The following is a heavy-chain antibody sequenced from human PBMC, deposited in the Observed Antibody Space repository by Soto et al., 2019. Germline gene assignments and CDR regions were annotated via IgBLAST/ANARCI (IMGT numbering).Heavy chain of an antibody. Sequence: SGKAACMASGDTFTGYYMHWVRPAPGQGLEWMGWINPNSGGTNYAQKFQGWVTMTRDTSISTAYMELSRLRSDDTAVYYCARDHYYDSSGYPDYWGQGTLVTVSS. CDR3: ARDHYYDSSGYPDY. J-gene: IGHJ4*02. D-gene: IGHD3-22*01. V-gene: IGHV1-2*04. CDR2: INPNSGGT. CDR1: GDTFTGYY.